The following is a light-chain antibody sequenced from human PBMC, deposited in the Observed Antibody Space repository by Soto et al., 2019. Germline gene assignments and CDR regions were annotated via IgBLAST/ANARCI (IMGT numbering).Light chain of an antibody. CDR2: DVS. V-gene: IGLV2-14*03. J-gene: IGLJ1*01. CDR1: SSDVGNFDF. Sequence: QSALTQPASVSGSPGQSITISCTGTSSDVGNFDFVSWYQQQPGKAPKLMIYDVSNRPSGVSDRFSASKSGTTASLTISGLQAEDEADYYCTSYTGAGTYVFGTGTKVTVL. CDR3: TSYTGAGTYV.